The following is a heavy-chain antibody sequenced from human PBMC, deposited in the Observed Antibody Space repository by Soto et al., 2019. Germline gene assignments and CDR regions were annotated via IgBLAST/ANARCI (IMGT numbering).Heavy chain of an antibody. D-gene: IGHD2-21*02. CDR1: GGTFNKFA. CDR3: ARRYCASDNCPLFYYFVDL. Sequence: VQLVQSGAEVKKTGSSVKVSCKASGGTFNKFAFSWVRQAPGQGFEWMGGIIPVFRSANYAQRYRGRITLTADEYTSTVYLYLNDLRSDDLAVYSCARRYCASDNCPLFYYFVDLWGLETTVTVSS. CDR2: IIPVFRSA. J-gene: IGHJ6*01. V-gene: IGHV1-69*01.